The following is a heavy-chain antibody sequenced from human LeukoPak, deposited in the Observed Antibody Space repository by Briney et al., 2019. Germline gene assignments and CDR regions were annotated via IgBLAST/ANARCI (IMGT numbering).Heavy chain of an antibody. D-gene: IGHD2-21*02. CDR1: GGSISSSNW. CDR3: ARVLAYCGGDCSSNWFDP. CDR2: IYHSGST. V-gene: IGHV4-4*02. J-gene: IGHJ5*02. Sequence: SETLSLTCAVSGGSISSSNWWSWVRQPPGKGLEWIGGIYHSGSTNYNPSLKSRVTISVDKSKNQFSLKLSSVTAADTAVYYCARVLAYCGGDCSSNWFDPWGQGTLVTVSS.